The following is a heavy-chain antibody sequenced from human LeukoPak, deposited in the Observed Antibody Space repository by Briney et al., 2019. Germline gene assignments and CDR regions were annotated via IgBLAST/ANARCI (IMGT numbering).Heavy chain of an antibody. CDR3: AKTANSGFDY. CDR2: ISYDGSNK. J-gene: IGHJ4*02. Sequence: GGSPRLSCAASGFTFSSYGMHWVRQAPGKGLEWVAVISYDGSNKYYADSVKGRFTISRDNSKNTLYLQMNSPRAEDTAVYYCAKTANSGFDYWGQGTLVTVSS. D-gene: IGHD1-26*01. CDR1: GFTFSSYG. V-gene: IGHV3-30*18.